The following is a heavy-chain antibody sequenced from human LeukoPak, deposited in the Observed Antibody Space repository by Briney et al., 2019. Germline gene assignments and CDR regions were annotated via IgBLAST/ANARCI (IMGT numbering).Heavy chain of an antibody. CDR3: ARSIVGATVDYYYYYMDV. D-gene: IGHD1-26*01. J-gene: IGHJ6*03. V-gene: IGHV4-59*01. CDR2: IYYSGST. Sequence: SETLSLTCTVSGGSLSSYYWSWIRQPPGKGLEWIGYIYYSGSTNYNPSLKSRVTISVDTSKNQFSLKLSSVTAADTAVYYCARSIVGATVDYYYYYMDVWGKGTTVTVSS. CDR1: GGSLSSYY.